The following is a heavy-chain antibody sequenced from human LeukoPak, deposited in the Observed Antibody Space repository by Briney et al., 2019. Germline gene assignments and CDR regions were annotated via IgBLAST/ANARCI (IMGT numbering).Heavy chain of an antibody. CDR3: ARGYGYTYGGGWFDT. CDR1: GFSFSSYA. D-gene: IGHD5-18*01. Sequence: GGSLRLSCAASGFSFSSYAVSWVRQAPGKGLVWVSRINTDGSRTSYADSVKGRFTISRDNARNTLCLQVNSLRAEDTAVYYCARGYGYTYGGGWFDTWGQGTLVTVSS. V-gene: IGHV3-74*01. CDR2: INTDGSRT. J-gene: IGHJ5*02.